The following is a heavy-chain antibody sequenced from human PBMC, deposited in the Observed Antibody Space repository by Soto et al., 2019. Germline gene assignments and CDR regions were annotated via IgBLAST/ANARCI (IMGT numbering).Heavy chain of an antibody. J-gene: IGHJ4*02. Sequence: ALVKVSCKASGYTFTIYYMHWVRQAPGQGLEWMGIINPSGGSTSYAQMFQGRVTMTRDTSTSTVYMELSSLRSEDTAIYYCARSRDRFDYWGQGTLVTVSS. CDR1: GYTFTIYY. CDR3: ARSRDRFDY. V-gene: IGHV1-46*01. CDR2: INPSGGST.